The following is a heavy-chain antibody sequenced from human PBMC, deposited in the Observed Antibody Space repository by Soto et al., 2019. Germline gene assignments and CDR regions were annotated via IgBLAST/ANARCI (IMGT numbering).Heavy chain of an antibody. CDR3: ASVGAGPDIVVGPAAAWDYYYRLDV. Sequence: GSLRLSCAASGFTLSTYGMSWVRQAPGKGLEWVSAISASGGSTFYADSVEGRFIISRDISKNTLYLQMNSLRAEDTAVYYSASVGAGPDIVVGPAAAWDYYYRLDVWGQGTTVTVSS. D-gene: IGHD2-2*01. CDR1: GFTLSTYG. J-gene: IGHJ6*02. CDR2: ISASGGST. V-gene: IGHV3-23*01.